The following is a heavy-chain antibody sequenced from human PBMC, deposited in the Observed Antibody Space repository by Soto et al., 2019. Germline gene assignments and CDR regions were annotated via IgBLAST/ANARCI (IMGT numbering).Heavy chain of an antibody. D-gene: IGHD2-15*01. Sequence: EVQVLESGGGLVQPGGSLRLSCEGSGFTVSSHAMTWIRQAPGKGPEWVSTVTADGGTYYADSVKGRFAMSRDTSENTLYLQMNSLGAEDTAAYCAPHVFCSGGSCQYDAFAIRGQGTMVTVSS. J-gene: IGHJ3*02. CDR1: GFTVSSHA. CDR3: APHVFCSGGSCQYDAFAI. CDR2: VTADGGT. V-gene: IGHV3-23*01.